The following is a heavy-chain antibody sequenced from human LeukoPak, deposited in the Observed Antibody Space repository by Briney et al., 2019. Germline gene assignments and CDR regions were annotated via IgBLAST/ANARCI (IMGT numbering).Heavy chain of an antibody. J-gene: IGHJ4*02. CDR3: ARWGPDRGSDY. Sequence: GGSLRLSCAASGFTFSSHGMHWVRQAPGKGLEWVAVIWYDGSNKYYADSVKGRFTISRDNSKNMLYLQMNSLRGEDTAVHYCARWGPDRGSDYWGQGTLLTVSS. V-gene: IGHV3-33*01. CDR1: GFTFSSHG. CDR2: IWYDGSNK. D-gene: IGHD3-16*01.